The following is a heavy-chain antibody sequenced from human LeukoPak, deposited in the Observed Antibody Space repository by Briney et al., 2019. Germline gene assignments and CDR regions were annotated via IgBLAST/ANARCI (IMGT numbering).Heavy chain of an antibody. CDR1: GGSISSGGYS. CDR3: ARGEYYDILTGYYSYFDY. CDR2: IYHSGST. J-gene: IGHJ4*02. Sequence: SETLSLTCAVSGGSISSGGYSWSWIRQPPGKGLEWIGYIYHSGSTYYNPSLKSRVSISVDRSKIQFSLKLSSVTAADTAVSYSARGEYYDILTGYYSYFDYWGQGTLVTVSS. V-gene: IGHV4-30-2*01. D-gene: IGHD3-9*01.